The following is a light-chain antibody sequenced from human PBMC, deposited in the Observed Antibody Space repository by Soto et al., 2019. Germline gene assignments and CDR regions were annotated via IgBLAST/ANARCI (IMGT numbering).Light chain of an antibody. CDR1: QSVSNY. J-gene: IGKJ1*01. Sequence: EIVLTQSPATLSLSPGERATLSCRASQSVSNYLTWYKQKPGQAPRLLVYDTFNRANGIPARFSGSGSDTDFTLTISSLEPEDFAVYYCQQRAGWPRTFGQGTKVEIK. V-gene: IGKV3-11*01. CDR2: DTF. CDR3: QQRAGWPRT.